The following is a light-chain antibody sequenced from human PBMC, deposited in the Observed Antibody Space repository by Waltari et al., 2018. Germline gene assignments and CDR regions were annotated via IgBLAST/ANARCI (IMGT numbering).Light chain of an antibody. Sequence: SSDLTQDPAVTVALGQTVRIPCQGDSLRSYYTTWYQQKPGQAPLFVIYARDRRPAGVPERFSASSSGNSASLIITGAQAEDEGDYYCHSRDTSGDYVLFGGGTRLTV. CDR1: SLRSYY. J-gene: IGLJ2*01. CDR3: HSRDTSGDYVL. V-gene: IGLV3-19*01. CDR2: ARD.